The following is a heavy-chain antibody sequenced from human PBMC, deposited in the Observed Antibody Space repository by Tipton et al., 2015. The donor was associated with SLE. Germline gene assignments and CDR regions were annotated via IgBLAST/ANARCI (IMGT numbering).Heavy chain of an antibody. Sequence: GLVKPSETLSLICTVSGYSISSGYSWGWIRQPPGKGLEWIGNIYHSGNTYYNPSLKSRVTISVDTSKNQFSLKLSSVTAADTAVYYCAELEGLSYGYSFDYWGQGILVTVSS. CDR3: AELEGLSYGYSFDY. J-gene: IGHJ4*02. CDR2: IYHSGNT. D-gene: IGHD5-18*01. CDR1: GYSISSGYS. V-gene: IGHV4-38-2*02.